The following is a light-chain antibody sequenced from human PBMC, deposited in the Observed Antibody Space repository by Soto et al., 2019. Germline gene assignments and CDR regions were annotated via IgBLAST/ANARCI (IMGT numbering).Light chain of an antibody. CDR3: SSYSSISYVI. CDR1: TSDVGAYNY. J-gene: IGLJ2*01. Sequence: ALTQPASVSGSPGQSITISCTGTTSDVGAYNYVSWYQQHPGEAPRLMIYDVSYRPSGVSNRFSGSKSGNTASLTISGLRAEDEADYYCSSYSSISYVIFGGGTKLTVL. CDR2: DVS. V-gene: IGLV2-14*01.